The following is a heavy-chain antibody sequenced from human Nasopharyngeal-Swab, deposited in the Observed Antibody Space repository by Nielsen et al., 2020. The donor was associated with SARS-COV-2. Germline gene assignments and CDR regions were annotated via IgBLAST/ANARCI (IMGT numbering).Heavy chain of an antibody. CDR3: TSWPPFTIFGVVVRGSGYGMDV. J-gene: IGHJ6*02. V-gene: IGHV3-49*04. Sequence: GESLKISCTASGFTFGDYAMSCVRQAPGKGLEWVGFIRSKAYGGTTEYAASVKGRFTISRDDSKSIAYLQMNSLKTEDTAVYYCTSWPPFTIFGVVVRGSGYGMDVWGQGTTVTVSS. CDR1: GFTFGDYA. CDR2: IRSKAYGGTT. D-gene: IGHD3-3*01.